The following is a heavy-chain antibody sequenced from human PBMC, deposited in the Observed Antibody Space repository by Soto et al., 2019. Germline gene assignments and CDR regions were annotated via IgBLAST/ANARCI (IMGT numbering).Heavy chain of an antibody. CDR3: ARDRSNSPEYFDY. D-gene: IGHD1-1*01. CDR2: IYYSGST. Sequence: QVQVQESGPGLVKPSETLSLTCTVSGGSISSDEYYWSWIRQPAGEGLEWIGYIYYSGSTSYNPSLKSRLTISIDTSKNQFSLTLTSVSAADTAVYYCARDRSNSPEYFDYWGQGTLVTVSS. V-gene: IGHV4-30-4*01. J-gene: IGHJ4*02. CDR1: GGSISSDEYY.